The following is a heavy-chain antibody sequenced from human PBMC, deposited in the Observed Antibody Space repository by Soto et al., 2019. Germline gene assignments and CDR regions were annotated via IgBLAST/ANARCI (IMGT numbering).Heavy chain of an antibody. CDR3: AHRPRGFRYYFDY. V-gene: IGHV2-5*01. D-gene: IGHD3-10*01. J-gene: IGHJ4*02. CDR2: IYWYNDE. CDR1: GFSLTTRGVG. Sequence: QITLKESGPTLVKPTQTLTLTCTFSGFSLTTRGVGVGWIRQPPGKALEWLALIYWYNDEGYSPSLKSRLTFNKDTTKRQVVPTMTNMDPVDTATYSCAHRPRGFRYYFDYWGQGTLVTVSS.